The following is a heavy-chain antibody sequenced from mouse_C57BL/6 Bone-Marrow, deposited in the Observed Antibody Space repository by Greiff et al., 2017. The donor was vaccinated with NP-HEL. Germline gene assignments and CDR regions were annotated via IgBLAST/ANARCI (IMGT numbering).Heavy chain of an antibody. CDR3: ARGDLPYFDY. CDR1: GYTFTSYW. V-gene: IGHV1-69*01. Sequence: VQLQQPGAELVMPGASVKLSCKASGYTFTSYWMHWVKQRPGQGLEWIGEIDPSDSYTNYNQKFKGKSTLTVDKSSSTAYMQLSSLTSEDSAVYYCARGDLPYFDYWGQGTTLTVSS. CDR2: IDPSDSYT. J-gene: IGHJ2*01.